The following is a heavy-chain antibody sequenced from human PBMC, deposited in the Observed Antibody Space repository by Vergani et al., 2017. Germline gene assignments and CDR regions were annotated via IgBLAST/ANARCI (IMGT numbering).Heavy chain of an antibody. CDR3: AGHSMVRGGDV. CDR2: IFPILGIA. CDR1: RGTFCSYT. D-gene: IGHD3-10*01. Sequence: QVQLVHSGAEVKKPGSSVKVSCKASRGTFCSYTISWVRQAPVQGREWMGRIFPILGIANYVQKFQGIVTITADKSTSTAYMELRSLRSEDTAVYYCAGHSMVRGGDVWGQGTMVTVSS. V-gene: IGHV1-69*02. J-gene: IGHJ6*02.